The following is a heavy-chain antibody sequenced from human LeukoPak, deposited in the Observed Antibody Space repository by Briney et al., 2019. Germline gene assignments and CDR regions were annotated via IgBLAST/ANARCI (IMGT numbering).Heavy chain of an antibody. CDR2: IYHSGST. Sequence: SETLSLTCAVSGGSISSSNWWSWVRQPPGKGLEWIGEIYHSGSTYYNPSLKSRVTISVDTSKNQFSLKLSSVTAADTAVYYCARDGSEYSSSWRYYYYGMDVWGQGTTVTVSS. J-gene: IGHJ6*02. D-gene: IGHD6-13*01. V-gene: IGHV4-4*02. CDR1: GGSISSSNW. CDR3: ARDGSEYSSSWRYYYYGMDV.